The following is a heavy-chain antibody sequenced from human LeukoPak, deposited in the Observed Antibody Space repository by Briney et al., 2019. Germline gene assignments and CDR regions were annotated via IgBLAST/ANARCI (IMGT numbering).Heavy chain of an antibody. J-gene: IGHJ4*02. CDR1: GDSVSSNSAA. Sequence: SQTLSLTCALSGDSVSSNSAAWNWIRQSPSSGLEWLGRTYYRSKWYNDYAVSVKSRITINPDTSKNQFSLQLNSVTPEDTAVYYCARARGYDFWSGYQFDYWGQGTLVTVSS. V-gene: IGHV6-1*01. CDR3: ARARGYDFWSGYQFDY. CDR2: TYYRSKWYN. D-gene: IGHD3-3*01.